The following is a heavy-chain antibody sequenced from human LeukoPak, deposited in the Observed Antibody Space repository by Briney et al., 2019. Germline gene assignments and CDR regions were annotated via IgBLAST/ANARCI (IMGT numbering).Heavy chain of an antibody. CDR1: GGSINSGSYY. J-gene: IGHJ6*04. D-gene: IGHD2-21*02. V-gene: IGHV4-61*02. Sequence: SQTLSLTCTVSGGSINSGSYYWSWLRQPAGKGLEWIGRIYTSGSTNYNPSLKSRVTILVDTSKKHFSLRLSSVTAADTAVYYCARTHIVVVTAMDVWGKGTTVTVSS. CDR2: IYTSGST. CDR3: ARTHIVVVTAMDV.